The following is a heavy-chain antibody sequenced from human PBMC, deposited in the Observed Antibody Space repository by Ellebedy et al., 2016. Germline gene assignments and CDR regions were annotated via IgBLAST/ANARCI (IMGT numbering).Heavy chain of an antibody. V-gene: IGHV1-2*04. D-gene: IGHD6-6*01. CDR1: GYTFTGYY. CDR3: ARELYSSSRSCGDDCVFFDY. Sequence: ASVKVSCKASGYTFTGYYMHWVRQAPGQGLEWMGWINPNSGGTNYAQKFQGWVTMTRDTSISTAYMELSRLRSDDTAVYYCARELYSSSRSCGDDCVFFDYWGQGTLVTVSS. CDR2: INPNSGGT. J-gene: IGHJ4*02.